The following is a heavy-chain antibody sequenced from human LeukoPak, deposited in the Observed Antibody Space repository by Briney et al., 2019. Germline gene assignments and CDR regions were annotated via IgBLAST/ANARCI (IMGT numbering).Heavy chain of an antibody. J-gene: IGHJ4*02. CDR1: GFTFDDYA. D-gene: IGHD5-18*01. Sequence: GGSLRLSCAASGFTFDDYAMHWVRQAPGKGLEWVSGISWNSGSIGYADSVKGRFTISRDNAKNSLYLQMNSLRAEDTALYYCAKAAIWIQLWYHFDYWGQGTLVTVSS. CDR2: ISWNSGSI. CDR3: AKAAIWIQLWYHFDY. V-gene: IGHV3-9*01.